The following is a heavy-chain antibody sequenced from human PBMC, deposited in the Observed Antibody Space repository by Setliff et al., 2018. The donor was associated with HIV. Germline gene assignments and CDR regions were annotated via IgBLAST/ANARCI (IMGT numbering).Heavy chain of an antibody. J-gene: IGHJ4*02. D-gene: IGHD3-10*01. V-gene: IGHV4-39*01. CDR3: ARSGGYNSPLMV. CDR1: AGSITSSTYY. CDR2: IYYSGST. Sequence: SETLSLTCTVSAGSITSSTYYWGWIRQPPGKGLEWIGSIYYSGSTYYNPSLKSRVIISVDSSRNQFSLKLSSVTAADTAVYYCARSGGYNSPLMVWGQGKLVTVSS.